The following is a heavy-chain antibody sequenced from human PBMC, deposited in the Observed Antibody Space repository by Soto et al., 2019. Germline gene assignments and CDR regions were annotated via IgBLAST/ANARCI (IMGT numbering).Heavy chain of an antibody. CDR1: GFTFSSYA. V-gene: IGHV3-23*01. CDR2: ISGSGGST. CDR3: AKDFSAGDYYGSGSPDY. Sequence: GGSLRLSCAASGFTFSSYAMSWVRQAPGKGLEWVSAISGSGGSTYYADSVKGRFTISRDNSKNTLYLQMNSLRAEDTAVYYCAKDFSAGDYYGSGSPDYWGQGTLVTVSS. J-gene: IGHJ4*02. D-gene: IGHD3-10*01.